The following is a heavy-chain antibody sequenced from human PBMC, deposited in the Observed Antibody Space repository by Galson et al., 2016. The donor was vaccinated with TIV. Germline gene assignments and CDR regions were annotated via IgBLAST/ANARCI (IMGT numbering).Heavy chain of an antibody. J-gene: IGHJ4*02. CDR1: GYRFSSYW. D-gene: IGHD3-22*01. CDR2: IFPDDSDT. CDR3: ARHFRYSDSSGYHYFDS. Sequence: QSGAEVKKPGESLKISCKGSGYRFSSYWIGWVRQRPGKGLEWLGIIFPDDSDTRYSPSLEGQVTFPADKSIRTAYLQWSSLQASDTAIYYCARHFRYSDSSGYHYFDSWGQGTMVTVSS. V-gene: IGHV5-51*01.